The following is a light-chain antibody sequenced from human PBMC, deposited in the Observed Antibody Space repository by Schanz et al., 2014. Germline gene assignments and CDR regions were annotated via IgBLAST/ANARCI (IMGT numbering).Light chain of an antibody. CDR1: QSISTW. V-gene: IGKV1-5*01. CDR2: DAS. J-gene: IGKJ1*01. CDR3: QQSYSTPRT. Sequence: DIQMTQSPSTLSASVGDRVTITCRASQSISTWLAWYQQKPGKAPQLLIYDASSLESGVPSRFSGSGSGAEFTLTISGLQPEDFSIYYCQQSYSTPRTFGQGTKVEIK.